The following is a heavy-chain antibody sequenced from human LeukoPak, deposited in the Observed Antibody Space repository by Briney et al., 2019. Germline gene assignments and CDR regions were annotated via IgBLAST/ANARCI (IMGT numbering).Heavy chain of an antibody. CDR2: IHFSGST. V-gene: IGHV4-59*01. J-gene: IGHJ4*02. CDR3: ARAFWGSGIDY. Sequence: PSETLSLTCNVSGGSISSYYWSWIRQPPGKGLEWIGYIHFSGSTSYNPSLKSRVTISVDTSKNQFSLKLRSMTAADTAVYYCARAFWGSGIDYWGQGTLVTVSS. D-gene: IGHD3-16*01. CDR1: GGSISSYY.